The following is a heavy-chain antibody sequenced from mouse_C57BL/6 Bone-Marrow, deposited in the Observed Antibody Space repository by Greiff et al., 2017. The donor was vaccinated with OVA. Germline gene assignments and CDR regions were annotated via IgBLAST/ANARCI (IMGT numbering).Heavy chain of an antibody. CDR1: GYTFTSYW. J-gene: IGHJ2*01. CDR3: ARKDWDGFDY. V-gene: IGHV1-64*01. Sequence: VQLQQPGAELVKPGASVKLSCKASGYTFTSYWMHWVKQRPGQGLEWIGMIHPNSGSTNYNEKFKSKATLTVDKSSSTAYMQLSSLTSEDSSVYYCARKDWDGFDYWGQGTTLTVSS. D-gene: IGHD4-1*01. CDR2: IHPNSGST.